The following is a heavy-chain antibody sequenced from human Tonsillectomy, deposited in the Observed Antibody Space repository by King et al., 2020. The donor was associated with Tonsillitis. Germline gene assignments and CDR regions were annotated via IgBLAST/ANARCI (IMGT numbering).Heavy chain of an antibody. D-gene: IGHD3-10*01. CDR3: ARQRSTSGGLDV. V-gene: IGHV5-51*01. CDR2: IYPDDSEI. J-gene: IGHJ6*02. Sequence: QLVQSGAEVKKPGESLKISCRVSGYTFTTNWIAWVRQMPGKGLEWMGIIYPDDSEIRYSPSFQGQATISADKSISTAYLQWRSLKASDTAIYYCARQRSTSGGLDVWGQGTTVTVSS. CDR1: GYTFTTNW.